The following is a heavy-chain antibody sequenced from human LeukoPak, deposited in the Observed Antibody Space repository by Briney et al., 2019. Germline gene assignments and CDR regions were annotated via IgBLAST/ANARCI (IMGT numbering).Heavy chain of an antibody. Sequence: PGGSLRLSCAASGFTFSSYEMNWVRQAPGKGLEWVSYISSSGSTIYYADSVKGRFTISRDNAKNSLYLQMNSLRAEDTAVYYCARRISSGWLAIEYWGQGTLVTVSS. V-gene: IGHV3-48*03. J-gene: IGHJ4*02. D-gene: IGHD6-19*01. CDR1: GFTFSSYE. CDR2: ISSSGSTI. CDR3: ARRISSGWLAIEY.